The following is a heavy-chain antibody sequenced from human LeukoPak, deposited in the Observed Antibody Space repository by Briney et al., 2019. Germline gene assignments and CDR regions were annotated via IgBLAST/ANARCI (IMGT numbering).Heavy chain of an antibody. Sequence: PGGSLRLSCAASGFTFSTYTMNWVRQAPGKGLEWVSSISSSSNNINYADSVKGRFTISRDNAMNLVHLQMNSLRVEDTAVYYCARGYQRPDYWGQGTLITVSS. CDR3: ARGYQRPDY. J-gene: IGHJ4*02. D-gene: IGHD2-2*01. CDR2: ISSSSNNI. CDR1: GFTFSTYT. V-gene: IGHV3-21*01.